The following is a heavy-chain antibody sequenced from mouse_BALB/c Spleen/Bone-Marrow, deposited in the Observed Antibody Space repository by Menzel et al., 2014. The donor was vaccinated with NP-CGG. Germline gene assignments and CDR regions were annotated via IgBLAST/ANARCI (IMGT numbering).Heavy chain of an antibody. CDR1: GFSLTSDG. CDR2: MWSGGST. CDR3: ARSGYYYSMDY. V-gene: IGHV2-2*02. D-gene: IGHD1-1*02. Sequence: QVQLQQSGPGLVQPSQRLSITCTVSGFSLTSDGVHWVRQSPRKGLEWLGVMWSGGSTDYNAAFISRLSISKDNSRSQVFFKMSSLQTNDTAIYYCARSGYYYSMDYWGQGTSVTVSS. J-gene: IGHJ4*01.